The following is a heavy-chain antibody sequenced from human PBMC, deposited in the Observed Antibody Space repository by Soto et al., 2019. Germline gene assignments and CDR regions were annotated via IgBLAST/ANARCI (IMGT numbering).Heavy chain of an antibody. D-gene: IGHD3-10*01. CDR1: GDSFRSYW. J-gene: IGHJ5*02. CDR2: IDPSDSYT. CDR3: ARLTGGTMVRGVIWDP. Sequence: PGEALKISCKGSGDSFRSYWISWVRQMPGKELEWMGRIDPSDSYTNYSPSFHGHVTISADKSISTAYLQWSSLKASDTAMYYCARLTGGTMVRGVIWDPWGQGTLVTVSS. V-gene: IGHV5-10-1*01.